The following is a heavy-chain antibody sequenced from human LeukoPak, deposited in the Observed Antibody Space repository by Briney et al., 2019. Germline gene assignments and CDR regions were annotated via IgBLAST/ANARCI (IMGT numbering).Heavy chain of an antibody. CDR3: ATTTDKTIVGATTRDYYFDY. CDR2: IILIFGTA. D-gene: IGHD1-26*01. Sequence: ASVKVSCKASGGTFSSYAISWVRQAPGQGLEWMGGIILIFGTANYAQKFQGRVTITTDESTSTAYIELSSLRSEDTAVYYCATTTDKTIVGATTRDYYFDYWGQGTLVTVPS. J-gene: IGHJ4*02. CDR1: GGTFSSYA. V-gene: IGHV1-69*05.